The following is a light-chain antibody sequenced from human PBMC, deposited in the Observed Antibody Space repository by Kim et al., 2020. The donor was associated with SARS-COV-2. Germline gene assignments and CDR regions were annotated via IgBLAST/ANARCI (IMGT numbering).Light chain of an antibody. CDR2: LNTEGTH. Sequence: SLKLTGPQNGAHSSSAIAWLQQQQETSPRYLLRLNTEGTHSERDGIPDRFSGASSGAERVLAISSLHSEDEVDYHCHTWSSGLLVFGGGTQLTVL. J-gene: IGLJ2*01. CDR1: GAHSSSA. CDR3: HTWSSGLLV. V-gene: IGLV4-69*02.